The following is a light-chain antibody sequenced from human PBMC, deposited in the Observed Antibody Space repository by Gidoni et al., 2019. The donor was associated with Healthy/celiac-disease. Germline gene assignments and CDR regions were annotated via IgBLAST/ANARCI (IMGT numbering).Light chain of an antibody. V-gene: IGKV3-20*01. CDR1: QSVSSSY. J-gene: IGKJ5*01. Sequence: EIVLTQSPGTLSLSPGERATLSCRASQSVSSSYSAWYQQKPGQAPRLLIYGASSRATGIPDRFSGSGSGTDFTLTISRLDPEDFAVYYCQQYGSSPPITFGQGTRLEIK. CDR2: GAS. CDR3: QQYGSSPPIT.